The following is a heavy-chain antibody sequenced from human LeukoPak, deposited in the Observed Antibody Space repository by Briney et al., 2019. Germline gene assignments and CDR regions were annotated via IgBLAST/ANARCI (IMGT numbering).Heavy chain of an antibody. CDR3: ARAGGIVVVPAALPDY. CDR1: GGTFSSYA. Sequence: SVKVSCKASGGTFSSYAISWVRQAPGQGLEWMGGIIPIFGTANYAQKFQGRVTMTTDTSTSTAYMELRSLRSDDTAVYYCARAGGIVVVPAALPDYWGQGTLVTVSS. CDR2: IIPIFGTA. V-gene: IGHV1-69*05. D-gene: IGHD2-2*01. J-gene: IGHJ4*02.